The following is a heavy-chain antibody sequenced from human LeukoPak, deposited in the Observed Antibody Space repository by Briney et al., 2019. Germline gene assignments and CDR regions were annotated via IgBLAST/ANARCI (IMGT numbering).Heavy chain of an antibody. D-gene: IGHD6-13*01. V-gene: IGHV1-69*13. CDR2: IIPIFGTA. J-gene: IGHJ6*02. CDR1: GGTFSSYA. Sequence: SVKVSCKASGGTFSSYAISWVRQAPGQGLEWMGGIIPIFGTANYAQKFQGRVTITADESTSTAYMELSSLRSEDTAVYYCARGGAGAAALSYYYGMDVWGQGTTVTVSS. CDR3: ARGGAGAAALSYYYGMDV.